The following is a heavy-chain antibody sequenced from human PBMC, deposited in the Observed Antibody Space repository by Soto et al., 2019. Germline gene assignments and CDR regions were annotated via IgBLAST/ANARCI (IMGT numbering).Heavy chain of an antibody. CDR2: ISSSSSYI. V-gene: IGHV3-21*01. J-gene: IGHJ5*02. CDR3: ARRYCSSCDWFDP. D-gene: IGHD2-2*01. Sequence: LRLSCAASGFTFSSYSMNWVRQAPGKGLEWVSSISSSSSYIYYADSVKGRFTISRDNAKNSLYLQMNSLRAEDTAVYYCARRYCSSCDWFDPWGQGTLVTVSS. CDR1: GFTFSSYS.